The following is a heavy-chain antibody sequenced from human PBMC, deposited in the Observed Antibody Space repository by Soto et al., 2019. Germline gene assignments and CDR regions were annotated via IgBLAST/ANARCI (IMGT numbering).Heavy chain of an antibody. V-gene: IGHV3-48*02. J-gene: IGHJ4*02. Sequence: EVQLVESGGGLVQPGGSLRLSCAASGFTFSSYSMNWVRQAPGKGLEWVSYISSSSSTIYYADSVKGRFTISRDNAKNSLYLQRNCVRHEDAAVYYCARVRGYGVGWFPLDYWGQGTLVTVSS. D-gene: IGHD6-19*01. CDR1: GFTFSSYS. CDR3: ARVRGYGVGWFPLDY. CDR2: ISSSSSTI.